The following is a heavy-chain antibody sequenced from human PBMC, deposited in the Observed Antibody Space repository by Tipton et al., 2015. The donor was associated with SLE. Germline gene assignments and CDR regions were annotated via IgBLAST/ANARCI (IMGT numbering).Heavy chain of an antibody. Sequence: TLSLTCTVSGGSISSHYWSWIRQPPGKGLEWIGYIYYSGSTNYNPSLKSRVTISVDTSKNQFSLKLSSVTAADTAVYYCARRGAFDIWGQGTMVTVSS. J-gene: IGHJ3*02. V-gene: IGHV4-59*11. D-gene: IGHD3-16*01. CDR3: ARRGAFDI. CDR2: IYYSGST. CDR1: GGSISSHY.